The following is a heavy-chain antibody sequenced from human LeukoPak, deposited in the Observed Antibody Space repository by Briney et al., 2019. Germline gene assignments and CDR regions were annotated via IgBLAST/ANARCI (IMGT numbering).Heavy chain of an antibody. V-gene: IGHV3-33*01. CDR3: ARGQQLVKTD. D-gene: IGHD6-13*01. CDR2: IWYDGSIK. J-gene: IGHJ4*02. CDR1: GFTFSTYG. Sequence: GGSLRFSCAASGFTFSTYGMHWVRQAPGKGLEWVAVIWYDGSIKDYADSVKGRFTISRDNSKNTMYLQMNSLRAEDTAVYYCARGQQLVKTDWGQGTLVTVSS.